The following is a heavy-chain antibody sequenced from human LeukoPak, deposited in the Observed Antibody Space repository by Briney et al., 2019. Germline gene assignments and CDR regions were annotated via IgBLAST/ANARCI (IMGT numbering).Heavy chain of an antibody. CDR2: TYYSGST. D-gene: IGHD6-13*01. Sequence: SETLSLTCTVSGGSISSYYWSWIRQPPGKGLEWIGYTYYSGSTNYNPSLKSRVTISVDTSKNQFSLKLSSVTAADTAVYYCARGSKYSSSWDGYFDYWGQGTLVTVSS. CDR3: ARGSKYSSSWDGYFDY. CDR1: GGSISSYY. J-gene: IGHJ4*02. V-gene: IGHV4-59*01.